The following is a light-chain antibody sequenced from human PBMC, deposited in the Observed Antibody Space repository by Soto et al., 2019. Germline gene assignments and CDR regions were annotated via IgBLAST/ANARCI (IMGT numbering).Light chain of an antibody. CDR2: GAS. CDR1: QDVNIW. V-gene: IGKV1-12*01. CDR3: QQVNTLPYT. Sequence: DIQMTQSPSYVAAYVGDRVTITCRASQDVNIWLAWYQQRPGKAPKLLIFGASNLHSGAPSRFIGSGIGSDFTLTISGLEPEDFATCYSQQVNTLPYTFGQGTTVEIK. J-gene: IGKJ2*01.